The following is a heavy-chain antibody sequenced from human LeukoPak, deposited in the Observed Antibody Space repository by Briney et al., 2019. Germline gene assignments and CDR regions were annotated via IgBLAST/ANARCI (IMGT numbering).Heavy chain of an antibody. CDR1: GFNFSSYS. J-gene: IGHJ4*02. D-gene: IGHD3-22*01. CDR2: ISTTSSHI. Sequence: GGSLRLSCAASGFNFSSYSMNWVRQTPGKGLEWVSCISTTSSHIYYADSVKGRFTISRDNAKNSLYLQMNSLRAEDTAVYYCVTDGADYYDSTGYPVYFDYWGQGTLVTVSS. V-gene: IGHV3-21*01. CDR3: VTDGADYYDSTGYPVYFDY.